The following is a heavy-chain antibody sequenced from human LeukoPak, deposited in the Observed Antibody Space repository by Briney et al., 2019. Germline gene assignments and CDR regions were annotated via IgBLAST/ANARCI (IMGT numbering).Heavy chain of an antibody. D-gene: IGHD5-12*01. V-gene: IGHV4-39*07. Sequence: PSETLSLTCTVSGGSIGSSSYYWGWIRQPPGKGLEWIGSIYYSGSTYYNPSLKSRVTISVDTSKNQFSLKLSSVTAADTAVYYCARNIRYSGSPWYFDYWGQGTLVTVSS. J-gene: IGHJ4*02. CDR2: IYYSGST. CDR3: ARNIRYSGSPWYFDY. CDR1: GGSIGSSSYY.